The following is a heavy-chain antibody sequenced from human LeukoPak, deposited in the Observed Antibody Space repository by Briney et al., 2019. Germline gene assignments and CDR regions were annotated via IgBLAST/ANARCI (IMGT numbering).Heavy chain of an antibody. Sequence: ASVKVSCKASGYTFTSYDINWVRQATGQGLEWMGWMNPNSGNTGYAQKFQGRVTMTRNTSISTAYMELSSLRSEDTAVYYCARVSWELERGEFDYWGQGTLVTVSS. D-gene: IGHD1-26*01. CDR3: ARVSWELERGEFDY. CDR1: GYTFTSYD. V-gene: IGHV1-8*01. CDR2: MNPNSGNT. J-gene: IGHJ4*02.